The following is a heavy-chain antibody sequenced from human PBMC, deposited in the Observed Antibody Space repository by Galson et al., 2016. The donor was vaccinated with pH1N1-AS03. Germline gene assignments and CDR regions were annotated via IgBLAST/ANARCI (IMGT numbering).Heavy chain of an antibody. CDR2: MYPANSDI. CDR3: ARRVSLTGREFDS. J-gene: IGHJ5*01. Sequence: QSGAEVKKPGESLKISCRASAYIFGNYRFAWVRQMPGKGLEWMGIMYPANSDIRYSPSFQGQVTISADTSINTVFLEWNSLRASDTAIYYCARRVSLTGREFDSWGRGTQVTVSS. V-gene: IGHV5-51*01. CDR1: AYIFGNYR. D-gene: IGHD3-9*01.